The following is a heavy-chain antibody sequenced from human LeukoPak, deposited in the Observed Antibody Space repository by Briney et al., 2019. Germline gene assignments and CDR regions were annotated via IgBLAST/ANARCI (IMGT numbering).Heavy chain of an antibody. Sequence: PSETLSLTCAVYGGSFSGYYWSWIRQPPGKGLEWIGEINHSGSTNYNPSLKSRVTISVDTSKNQFSLKLSSVTAADTAVYYCARRKYYYYGSGYYFDYWGQGTLVTVSS. CDR1: GGSFSGYY. D-gene: IGHD3-10*01. J-gene: IGHJ4*02. CDR3: ARRKYYYYGSGYYFDY. CDR2: INHSGST. V-gene: IGHV4-34*01.